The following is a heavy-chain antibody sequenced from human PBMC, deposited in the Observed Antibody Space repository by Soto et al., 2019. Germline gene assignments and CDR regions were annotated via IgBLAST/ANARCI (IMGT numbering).Heavy chain of an antibody. J-gene: IGHJ6*02. CDR3: AKETTLYSSSWYLSGMDV. CDR2: ISYDGGNK. Sequence: QVQLVESGGGVVQPGRSLRLSCAASAFTFSSYGMHWFRQAPGKGLEWVALISYDGGNKYYTESVRGRFTISRDNAKNKVYLQMNSLRAEDTAVYFCAKETTLYSSSWYLSGMDVWGQGTTVIVSS. V-gene: IGHV3-30*18. D-gene: IGHD6-13*01. CDR1: AFTFSSYG.